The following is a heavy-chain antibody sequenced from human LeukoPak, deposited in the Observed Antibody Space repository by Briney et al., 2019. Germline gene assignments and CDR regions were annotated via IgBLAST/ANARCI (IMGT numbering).Heavy chain of an antibody. V-gene: IGHV4-34*01. CDR3: ARGLTSGWYPDY. CDR2: INHSGST. J-gene: IGHJ4*02. CDR1: GGSFSGYY. D-gene: IGHD6-19*01. Sequence: SETLSLTYAVYGGSFSGYYWSWIRQPPGKGLEWIGEINHSGSTNYNPSLKSRVTISVDTSKNQFSLKLSSVTAADTAVYYCARGLTSGWYPDYWGQGTLVTVSS.